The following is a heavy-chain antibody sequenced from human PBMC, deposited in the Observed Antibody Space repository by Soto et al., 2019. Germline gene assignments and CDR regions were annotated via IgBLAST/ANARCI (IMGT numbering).Heavy chain of an antibody. V-gene: IGHV3-48*01. D-gene: IGHD1-26*01. J-gene: IGHJ2*01. CDR3: VRGPSRGTEWARDGDL. CDR2: ISLSSANI. Sequence: EVQLVESGGGLVQPGGSLRLSCAASGFSLYNYAMDWVRQAPGQGLEWVSYISLSSANIHYADSVRGRFTVSRDNAKYSRYLHMNSLRAEDTALYYCVRGPSRGTEWARDGDLWGRGTLVTVSS. CDR1: GFSLYNYA.